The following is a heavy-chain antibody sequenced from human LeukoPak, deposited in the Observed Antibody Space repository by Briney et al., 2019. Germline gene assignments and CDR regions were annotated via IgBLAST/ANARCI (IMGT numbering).Heavy chain of an antibody. D-gene: IGHD4-17*01. J-gene: IGHJ4*02. V-gene: IGHV3-23*01. CDR3: ANLDYGDYSSVY. Sequence: GGSLRLSCAASGFTFSSYAISWVRQAPGKGLEWVSSISGSGGSTYYADSVKGRFTISRDNAKNTLYLQMNSLRADDTAVYYCANLDYGDYSSVYWGQGTLVTVSS. CDR2: ISGSGGST. CDR1: GFTFSSYA.